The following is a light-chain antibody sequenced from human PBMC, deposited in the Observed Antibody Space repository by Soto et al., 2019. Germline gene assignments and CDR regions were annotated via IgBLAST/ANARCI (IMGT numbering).Light chain of an antibody. CDR2: DVS. J-gene: IGLJ1*01. CDR1: SSDVGGYNY. CDR3: SSYTSSSLL. Sequence: QSVLTQPASVSGSPGQSITISCTGTSSDVGGYNYVSWYQQHPGKAPKLMIYDVSNRPSGVSNRFSGSKSGNTASLTISGLQAEDEADYYCSSYTSSSLLFGTGTKLTV. V-gene: IGLV2-14*01.